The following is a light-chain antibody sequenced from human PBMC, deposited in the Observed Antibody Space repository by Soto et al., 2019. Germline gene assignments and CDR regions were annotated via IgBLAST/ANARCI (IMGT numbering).Light chain of an antibody. Sequence: QSALTQPASVSGSPGQSITISCTGTSSDIGGYNFVSWYQQHPGKAPKLLIYDVRNRPSGVSSRFSGSKSGNTASLTISGLQAEDEADYFCNSYRTISTYVFGTGTKLTVL. J-gene: IGLJ1*01. V-gene: IGLV2-14*01. CDR1: SSDIGGYNF. CDR3: NSYRTISTYV. CDR2: DVR.